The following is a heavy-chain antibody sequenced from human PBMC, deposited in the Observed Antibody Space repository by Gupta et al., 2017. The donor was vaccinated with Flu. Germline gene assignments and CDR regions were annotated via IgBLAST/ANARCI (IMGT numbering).Heavy chain of an antibody. CDR3: AAVPNHYDSRGGMDV. J-gene: IGHJ6*02. V-gene: IGHV1-58*02. D-gene: IGHD3-22*01. CDR2: IVVGSGDR. CDR1: GFIFTTSA. Sequence: QMQLVQSGPEVKKPGTSVKVSCKASGFIFTTSAMQWVRQARGQRLEWIGWIVVGSGDRNYAQKFQERVIITRDKSTSTAYMELSSLRSEDTAVYYCAAVPNHYDSRGGMDVWGQGTTVTVSS.